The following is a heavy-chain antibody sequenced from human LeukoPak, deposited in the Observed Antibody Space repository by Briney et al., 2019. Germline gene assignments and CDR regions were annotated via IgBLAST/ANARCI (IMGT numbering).Heavy chain of an antibody. CDR2: ISWNSGSI. Sequence: GGSLRLSCAASGFTFDDYAMHWVRQAPGKGLEWVSGISWNSGSIGYADSVKGRFTISGDNAKNSLYLQMNSLRAKDTAVYYCARPEKTELASQFYAFDIWGQGTMVTVSS. J-gene: IGHJ3*02. V-gene: IGHV3-9*01. D-gene: IGHD1-26*01. CDR3: ARPEKTELASQFYAFDI. CDR1: GFTFDDYA.